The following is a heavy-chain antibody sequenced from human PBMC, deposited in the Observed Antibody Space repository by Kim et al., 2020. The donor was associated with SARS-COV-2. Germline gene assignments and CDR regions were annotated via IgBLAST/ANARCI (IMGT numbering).Heavy chain of an antibody. J-gene: IGHJ4*02. CDR2: ISWNSGSI. CDR1: GFTFDDYA. V-gene: IGHV3-9*01. D-gene: IGHD2-15*01. Sequence: GGSLRLSCAASGFTFDDYAMHWVRQAPGKGLEWVSGISWNSGSIGYADSVKGRFTISRDNAKNSLYLQMNSLRAEDTALYYCAKDRGYCSGGSCYVYWGQGTLVTVSS. CDR3: AKDRGYCSGGSCYVY.